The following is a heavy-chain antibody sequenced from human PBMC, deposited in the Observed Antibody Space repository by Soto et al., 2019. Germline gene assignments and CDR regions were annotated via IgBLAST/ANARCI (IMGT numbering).Heavy chain of an antibody. CDR2: IIPIFGTA. J-gene: IGHJ4*02. V-gene: IGHV1-69*13. CDR3: ARDRALRGSSGYDY. Sequence: SVKVSCKASGGTFSSYAISWVRQAPGQGLEWMGGIIPIFGTANYAQKFQGRVTITADESTSTAYTELSSLRSEDTAVYYCARDRALRGSSGYDYWGQGTLVTVS. D-gene: IGHD3-22*01. CDR1: GGTFSSYA.